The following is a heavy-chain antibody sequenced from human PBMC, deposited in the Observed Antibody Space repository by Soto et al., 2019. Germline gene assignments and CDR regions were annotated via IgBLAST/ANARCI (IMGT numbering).Heavy chain of an antibody. CDR2: ISSSSSTI. D-gene: IGHD2-15*01. J-gene: IGHJ6*02. CDR3: AREYCSGGSCYYYYYGMDV. V-gene: IGHV3-48*02. CDR1: GFTFSSYS. Sequence: EVQLVESGGGLVQPGGSLRLSCAASGFTFSSYSMNWVRQAPGKGLEWVSYISSSSSTIYYADSVKGRFTISRDNAKKSLYLQMNSLRDEDTAVYYCAREYCSGGSCYYYYYGMDVWGQGTTVTVSS.